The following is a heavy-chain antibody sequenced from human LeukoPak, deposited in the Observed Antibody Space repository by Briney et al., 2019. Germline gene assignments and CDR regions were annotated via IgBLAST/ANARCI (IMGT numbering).Heavy chain of an antibody. J-gene: IGHJ4*02. Sequence: GGSLRLSCAASGLTFSSYGMHWVRQAPGKGLEWVAVIWYDGSNKYYADSVKGRFTISRDNSMNTLYLQMNSLRAEDTAVYYCAREKYGSGEFDYWGQGTLVTVSS. CDR3: AREKYGSGEFDY. D-gene: IGHD3-10*01. CDR2: IWYDGSNK. CDR1: GLTFSSYG. V-gene: IGHV3-33*01.